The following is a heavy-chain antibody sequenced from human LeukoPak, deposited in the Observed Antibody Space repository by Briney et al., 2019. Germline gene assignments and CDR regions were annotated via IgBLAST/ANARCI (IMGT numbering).Heavy chain of an antibody. CDR2: INHSGST. J-gene: IGHJ6*03. V-gene: IGHV4-34*01. CDR3: ARRVGRYFGERAYYYNYMDV. CDR1: GGSFSGYY. D-gene: IGHD3-10*01. Sequence: SETLSLTCAVYGGSFSGYYWSWIRQPPGKGLEWIGEINHSGSTKNNPSLKSRVTISVDTSKNQSSLKLSSVTAADTAVYYCARRVGRYFGERAYYYNYMDVWGKGTTVTISS.